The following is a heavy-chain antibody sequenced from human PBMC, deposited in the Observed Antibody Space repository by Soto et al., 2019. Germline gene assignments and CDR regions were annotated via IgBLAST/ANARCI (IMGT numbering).Heavy chain of an antibody. J-gene: IGHJ3*02. V-gene: IGHV1-3*01. CDR3: ARAGEGIAVPGNSFDI. Sequence: GASVKVSCKASGYTFTSYAMHWVRQAPGQRLEWMGWINAGNGNTKYSQKFQGRVTITRDTSASTAYMELSSLRSEDTAVYYCARAGEGIAVPGNSFDIWGQGTMVTVSS. CDR1: GYTFTSYA. CDR2: INAGNGNT. D-gene: IGHD6-19*01.